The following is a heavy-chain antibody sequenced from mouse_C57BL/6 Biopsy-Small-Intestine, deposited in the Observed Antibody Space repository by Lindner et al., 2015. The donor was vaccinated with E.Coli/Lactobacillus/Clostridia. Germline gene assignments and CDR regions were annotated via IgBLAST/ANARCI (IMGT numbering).Heavy chain of an antibody. CDR1: GYAFSRYW. CDR2: IYPGDGDT. V-gene: IGHV1-80*01. J-gene: IGHJ2*01. CDR3: ARGTREDY. D-gene: IGHD3-3*01. Sequence: VQLQESGAELVKPGASVKISCKVSGYAFSRYWMNWVKQRPGKGLEWIGQIYPGDGDTNYNEKFKGKATLTADKSSSTAYMHLSSLTSEDSAVYFCARGTREDYWGQGTTLTVSS.